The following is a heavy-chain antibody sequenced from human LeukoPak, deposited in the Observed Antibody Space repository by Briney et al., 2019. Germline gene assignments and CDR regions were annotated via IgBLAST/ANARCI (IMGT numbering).Heavy chain of an antibody. V-gene: IGHV4-34*01. D-gene: IGHD4-17*01. Sequence: SETLPLTCIVYGGSFSGYYWSWIRQPPGKGLEWIGEINHSGSTNYNPSLKSRVTISVDTSKNQFSLKLSSVTAADTAVYYCARGTTVPYFDYWGQGTLVTVSS. CDR3: ARGTTVPYFDY. CDR1: GGSFSGYY. CDR2: INHSGST. J-gene: IGHJ4*02.